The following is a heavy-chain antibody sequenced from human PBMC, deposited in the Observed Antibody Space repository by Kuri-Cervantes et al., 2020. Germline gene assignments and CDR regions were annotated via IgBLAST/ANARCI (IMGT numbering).Heavy chain of an antibody. V-gene: IGHV1-46*01. D-gene: IGHD1-26*01. J-gene: IGHJ4*02. CDR1: GYTFTNYY. CDR3: ARDLSALRGGSSGGTPHGVD. Sequence: ASVKVSCKASGYTFTNYYMHWVRQAPGQGLEWMGIINPSGGSTSYAQKFQGRVTMTRDTSTSTVYMELSSLRSEDTAVYYCARDLSALRGGSSGGTPHGVDWGQGTLVTVSS. CDR2: INPSGGST.